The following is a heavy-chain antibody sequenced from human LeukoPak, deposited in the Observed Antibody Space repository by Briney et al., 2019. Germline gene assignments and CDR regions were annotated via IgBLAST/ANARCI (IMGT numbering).Heavy chain of an antibody. V-gene: IGHV1-18*01. CDR3: ARGGGTRLLWFGELPNAFDI. CDR2: ISAYNGKR. Sequence: ASVKVSCKASGYTFTSFGISWVRQAPGQGLEWMGWISAYNGKRNYAQKFQGRVTMTTDTSTSTAYMELRSLRSDDTAVYYCARGGGTRLLWFGELPNAFDIWGQGTMVTVSS. D-gene: IGHD3-10*01. J-gene: IGHJ3*02. CDR1: GYTFTSFG.